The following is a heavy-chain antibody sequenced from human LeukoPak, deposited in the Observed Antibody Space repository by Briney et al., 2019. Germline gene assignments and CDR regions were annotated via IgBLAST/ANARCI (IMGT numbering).Heavy chain of an antibody. CDR1: GYTLTELS. CDR2: FDPEDGET. J-gene: IGHJ4*02. D-gene: IGHD5-24*01. CDR3: ATGPDGYNLYFDY. Sequence: ASVKVSCKVSGYTLTELSMHWVRQAPGKGLEWMGGFDPEDGETIYAQKFQGRVTMTEDTSTDTAYMELSSLRPEDTAVYYCATGPDGYNLYFDYWGQGTLVTVSS. V-gene: IGHV1-24*01.